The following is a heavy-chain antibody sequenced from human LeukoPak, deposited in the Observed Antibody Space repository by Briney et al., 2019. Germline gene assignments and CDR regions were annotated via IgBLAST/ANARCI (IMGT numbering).Heavy chain of an antibody. V-gene: IGHV4-59*01. Sequence: SETLSLTCTVSGGSISSYYWSWIRQPPGKGLEWIGYIYYSGSTNYNPSLKSRVTISVDTSKNQFSLKLSSVTAADTAVYYCARVQQWLSWGYYFDYWGQGTLVTVSS. D-gene: IGHD6-19*01. CDR3: ARVQQWLSWGYYFDY. CDR1: GGSISSYY. CDR2: IYYSGST. J-gene: IGHJ4*02.